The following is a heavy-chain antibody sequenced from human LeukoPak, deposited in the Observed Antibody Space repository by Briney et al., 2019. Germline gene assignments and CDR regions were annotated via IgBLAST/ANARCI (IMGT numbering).Heavy chain of an antibody. D-gene: IGHD5-18*01. J-gene: IGHJ4*02. CDR1: GYSINSGFY. Sequence: SETLSLTCTVSGYSINSGFYWGWIRQPPGKGLEWIGTIHRGGTTDYNPSLKSRLTISVDTSKNQFSLHLTSVTAADTAVYYRVRVYIYGRSYFDYWGQGTLVTVSS. CDR2: IHRGGTT. CDR3: VRVYIYGRSYFDY. V-gene: IGHV4-38-2*02.